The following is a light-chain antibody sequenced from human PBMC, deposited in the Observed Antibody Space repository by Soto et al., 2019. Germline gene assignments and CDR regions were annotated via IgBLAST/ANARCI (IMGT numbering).Light chain of an antibody. V-gene: IGKV1-5*03. J-gene: IGKJ4*01. Sequence: DIQMTQSPSTLSASVGDRVTITCRASQSIGSWLAWYQQKPGKAPKLLIYKASSLESGVPSRFSGSGSGTEFTLTISSLQPDDFATYYCQQFNGDLTFGGGTKVEIK. CDR2: KAS. CDR3: QQFNGDLT. CDR1: QSIGSW.